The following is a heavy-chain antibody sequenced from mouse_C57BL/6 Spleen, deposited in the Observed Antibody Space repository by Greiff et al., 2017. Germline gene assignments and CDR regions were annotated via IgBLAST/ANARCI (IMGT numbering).Heavy chain of an antibody. J-gene: IGHJ1*03. V-gene: IGHV14-2*01. CDR1: GFNIKDYY. CDR3: ARSDYYGSSHWYFDV. D-gene: IGHD1-1*01. Sequence: EVHLVESGAELVKPGASVKLSCTASGFNIKDYYMHWVKQRTEQGLEWIGRIDPEDGETKYAPKFQGKATITADTSSNTAYLQLSSLTSEDTAVYYCARSDYYGSSHWYFDVWGTGTTVTVSS. CDR2: IDPEDGET.